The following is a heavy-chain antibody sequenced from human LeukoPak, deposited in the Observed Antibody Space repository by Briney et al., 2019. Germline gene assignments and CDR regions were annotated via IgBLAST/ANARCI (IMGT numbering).Heavy chain of an antibody. V-gene: IGHV3-64*01. CDR2: ISSNGGST. J-gene: IGHJ4*02. CDR3: ARAGKRGYDILTGYYAY. D-gene: IGHD3-9*01. Sequence: GGSLRLSCAASGFTFSSYAMHWVRQAPGKELEYVSAISSNGGSTYYANSVKGRFTISRDNSKNTLYLQMGSLRAEDMAVYYCARAGKRGYDILTGYYAYWGQGTLVTVSS. CDR1: GFTFSSYA.